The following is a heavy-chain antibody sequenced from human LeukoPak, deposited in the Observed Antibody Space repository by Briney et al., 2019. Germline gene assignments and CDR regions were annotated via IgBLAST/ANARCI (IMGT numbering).Heavy chain of an antibody. CDR1: GGTFSSYA. CDR3: ATLGYCSSTSCPLPDY. D-gene: IGHD2-2*01. Sequence: ASVKVSCKASGGTFSSYAISWVRQAPGQGLEWMGGIIPIFGTANYAQKFQGRVTITADESTSTAYMELSSLRSEDTAVYYCATLGYCSSTSCPLPDYWGQGTLVTVSS. J-gene: IGHJ4*02. CDR2: IIPIFGTA. V-gene: IGHV1-69*13.